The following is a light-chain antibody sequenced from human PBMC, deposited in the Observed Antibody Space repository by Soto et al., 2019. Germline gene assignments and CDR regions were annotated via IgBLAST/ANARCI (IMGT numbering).Light chain of an antibody. J-gene: IGLJ1*01. V-gene: IGLV2-11*01. Sequence: QSALTQPRSGSGSPGQSVCITCTVTSSDACGYYYVPWYQHHQGKARKLMIYDVDKRPSGVPGRFSGSKSGNTASLTISGLQAEDEADYYCCSYAGSYPFVFGTGTKVTVL. CDR3: CSYAGSYPFV. CDR1: SSDACGYYY. CDR2: DVD.